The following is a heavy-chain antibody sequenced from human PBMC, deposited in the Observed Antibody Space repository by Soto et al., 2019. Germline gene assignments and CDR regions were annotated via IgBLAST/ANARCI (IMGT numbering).Heavy chain of an antibody. CDR2: IIPILGIA. J-gene: IGHJ4*02. CDR3: ARDSTAGTTGCYDY. D-gene: IGHD1-1*01. CDR1: GGTFSSYT. Sequence: SVTGSCKASGGTFSSYTIIWVRQAPGQGLEWMGRIIPILGIANYAQKFQGRVTITADKSTSTAYMELSSLRSEDTAVYYCARDSTAGTTGCYDYWGQGTLVTVSS. V-gene: IGHV1-69*04.